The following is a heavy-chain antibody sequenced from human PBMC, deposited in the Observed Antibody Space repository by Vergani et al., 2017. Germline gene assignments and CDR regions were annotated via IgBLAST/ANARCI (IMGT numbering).Heavy chain of an antibody. CDR3: ARAPIIAAAGSGDAFDI. V-gene: IGHV4-39*07. J-gene: IGHJ3*02. CDR1: GGSISSSSYY. D-gene: IGHD6-13*01. Sequence: QLQLQESGPGLVKPSETLSLTCTVSGGSISSSSYYWGWIRQPPGKGLEWIGSIDYSGITYYNPALKSRVTISVDTSKNQFALKLSSVTAADTAVYYCARAPIIAAAGSGDAFDIWGQGTMVTVSS. CDR2: IDYSGIT.